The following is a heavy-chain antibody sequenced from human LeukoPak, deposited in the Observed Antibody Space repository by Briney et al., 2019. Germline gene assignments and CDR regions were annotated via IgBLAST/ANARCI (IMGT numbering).Heavy chain of an antibody. D-gene: IGHD2-2*01. CDR1: GFTFSSYS. CDR3: ARSLGYCSSTSCYDWFDP. J-gene: IGHJ5*02. V-gene: IGHV3-48*04. CDR2: ISSSSSTI. Sequence: GGSLRLSCAASGFTFSSYSMNWVRQAPGKGLEWVSSISSSSSTIYYADSVKGRLTISRDNAKNSLYLQMNSLRAEDTAVYYCARSLGYCSSTSCYDWFDPWGQGTLVTVSS.